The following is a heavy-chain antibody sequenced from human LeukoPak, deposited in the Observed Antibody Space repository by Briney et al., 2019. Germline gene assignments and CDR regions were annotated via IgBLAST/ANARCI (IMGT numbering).Heavy chain of an antibody. D-gene: IGHD3-10*02. CDR1: GFTVSSNY. CDR2: MYSAGFT. CDR3: AELGITMIGGV. Sequence: GSLRLSCVVSGFTVSSNYMSWVRQAPGKGLEWVSVMYSAGFTYYVDSVKGRFTISRDNSKNTLNLQMNSLRAEDTAVYYCAELGITMIGGVWGKGTTVTISS. J-gene: IGHJ6*04. V-gene: IGHV3-53*01.